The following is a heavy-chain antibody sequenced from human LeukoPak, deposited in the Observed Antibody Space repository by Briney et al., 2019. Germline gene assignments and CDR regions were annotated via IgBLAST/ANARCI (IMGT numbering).Heavy chain of an antibody. D-gene: IGHD3-10*01. CDR1: GFTVSSNY. Sequence: GGSLRLSCAASGFTVSSNYMSWARQAPGKGLEWVSVIYSGGSTYYADSVKGRFTISRDNSKNTLYLQMNSLRAEDTAVYYCARDPFGEFSLDYWGQGTLVTVSS. J-gene: IGHJ4*02. V-gene: IGHV3-66*01. CDR3: ARDPFGEFSLDY. CDR2: IYSGGST.